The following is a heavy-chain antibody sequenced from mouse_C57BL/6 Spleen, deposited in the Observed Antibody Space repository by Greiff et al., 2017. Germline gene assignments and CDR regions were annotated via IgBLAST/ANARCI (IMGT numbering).Heavy chain of an antibody. J-gene: IGHJ1*03. CDR1: GYTFTSYW. CDR3: ARKVYDGSRYFDV. CDR2: IDPSDSYT. Sequence: QVQLQQPGAELVMPGASVKLSCKASGYTFTSYWMHWVKQRPGQGLEWIGEIDPSDSYTNYNQKFKGKSTLTVDKSSSTAYMQLSSLTSEDSAVYYCARKVYDGSRYFDVWGTGTTVTVSS. V-gene: IGHV1-69*01. D-gene: IGHD2-3*01.